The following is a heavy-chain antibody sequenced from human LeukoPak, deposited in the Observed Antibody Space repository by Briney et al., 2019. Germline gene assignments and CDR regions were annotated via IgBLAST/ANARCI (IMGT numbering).Heavy chain of an antibody. CDR1: GYTFTGYY. J-gene: IGHJ4*02. D-gene: IGHD6-6*01. Sequence: ASVKVSCKASGYTFTGYYMHWVRQAPGQGLEWMGWINPNSGGTNYAQKFQGRVTMTRDTSISTAYMELSRLRSDDTAVYYCARDYYGIAARLLDYWGQGTLVTVSS. CDR2: INPNSGGT. CDR3: ARDYYGIAARLLDY. V-gene: IGHV1-2*02.